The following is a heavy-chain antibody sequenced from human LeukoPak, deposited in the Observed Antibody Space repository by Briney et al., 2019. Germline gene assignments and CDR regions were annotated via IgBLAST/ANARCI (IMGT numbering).Heavy chain of an antibody. Sequence: GGSLRLSCAASGFTFSSYAMSWVRQAPGKGLEWVSAISGSGGSTYYADSVKGRFTISRDNSKNTLYLQMNSLRAEDTAAYYCATPLAYCGGDCWSFFDYWGQGTLVTVSS. CDR2: ISGSGGST. V-gene: IGHV3-23*01. D-gene: IGHD2-21*02. J-gene: IGHJ4*02. CDR1: GFTFSSYA. CDR3: ATPLAYCGGDCWSFFDY.